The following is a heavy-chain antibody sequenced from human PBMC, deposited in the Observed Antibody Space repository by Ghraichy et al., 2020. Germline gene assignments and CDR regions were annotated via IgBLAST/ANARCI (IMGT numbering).Heavy chain of an antibody. D-gene: IGHD4-17*01. V-gene: IGHV3-48*02. CDR3: ARDLMTTVTIEALDI. J-gene: IGHJ3*02. CDR2: ISSSSSTI. Sequence: GGSLRLSCAASGFTFSSYTMNWVRQAPGKGLEWVSYISSSSSTIYYADSVKGRFTISRDNAKNSLYLQMHSLRDEDTAVYYCARDLMTTVTIEALDIWGQGTRVTVSS. CDR1: GFTFSSYT.